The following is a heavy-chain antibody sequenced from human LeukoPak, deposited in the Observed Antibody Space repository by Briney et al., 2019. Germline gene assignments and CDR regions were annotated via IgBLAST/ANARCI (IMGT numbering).Heavy chain of an antibody. V-gene: IGHV3-30*02. J-gene: IGHJ3*02. Sequence: GGSLRLSCAASGFTFSSYAMSWVRQAPGKGLEWVAFIRYDGSNKYYADSVKGRFTISRDNSKNTLYLQMKSLRAEDTAVYFCAKGEFYLDAFDIWGQGTLVTVSS. CDR2: IRYDGSNK. D-gene: IGHD3-10*01. CDR1: GFTFSSYA. CDR3: AKGEFYLDAFDI.